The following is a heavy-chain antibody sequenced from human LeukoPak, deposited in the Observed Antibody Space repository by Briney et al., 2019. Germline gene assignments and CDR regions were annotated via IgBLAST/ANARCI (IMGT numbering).Heavy chain of an antibody. D-gene: IGHD2-2*01. CDR3: ARVNPQRPDCSSTSCFVDAFDI. CDR2: IKSDGVFT. CDR1: GFAFNVFG. Sequence: GGSLRLSCEGSGFAFNVFGMHWIRQAPGKGLEWVAFIKSDGVFTNYAEAVKGRFTISRDNAKNSLSLQMNSLRAEDTAVYYCARVNPQRPDCSSTSCFVDAFDIWGQGTMVTVSS. J-gene: IGHJ3*02. V-gene: IGHV3-30*02.